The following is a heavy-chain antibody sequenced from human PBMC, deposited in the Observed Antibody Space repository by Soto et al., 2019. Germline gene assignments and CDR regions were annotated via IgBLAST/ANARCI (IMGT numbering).Heavy chain of an antibody. D-gene: IGHD4-4*01. CDR3: ARHRRTTVAKFYFDN. Sequence: PSETLSITCTVCGGSVNSYCWSWIRQPPGKGLEWIAYIFDSGNANYNPSLKSRVTISVDTSKNQFSLKLTSVTAADTAVYYCARHRRTTVAKFYFDNWGQGALVTVSS. V-gene: IGHV4-59*08. CDR2: IFDSGNA. CDR1: GGSVNSYC. J-gene: IGHJ4*02.